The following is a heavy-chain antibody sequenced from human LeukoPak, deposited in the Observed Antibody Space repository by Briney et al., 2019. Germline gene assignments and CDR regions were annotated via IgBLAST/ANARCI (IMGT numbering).Heavy chain of an antibody. V-gene: IGHV3-30*18. CDR2: ISYDGSNK. CDR3: AKDDGASAAFDI. CDR1: GFTFSSYG. Sequence: GRSLRLSCAASGFTFSSYGMHWVRQAPGKGLEWVAVISYDGSNKYYADSVKGRFTISRDNSKNTLYLQMNSLRAEDTAVYYCAKDDGASAAFDIWGQGTMVTVSS. J-gene: IGHJ3*02. D-gene: IGHD4-17*01.